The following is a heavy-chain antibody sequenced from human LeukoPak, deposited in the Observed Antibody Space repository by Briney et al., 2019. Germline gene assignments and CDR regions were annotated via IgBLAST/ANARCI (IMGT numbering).Heavy chain of an antibody. CDR2: IKPKTDDGTT. Sequence: PGRSLRLSCAASGFIFSKAWMAWVRQAPGKGLEWVGHIKPKTDDGTTDYAAPVKGRFTISRDDSKSTLYLQMNSLNTEDTAVYFCTSALNLVLGELLGYWGQGTLVTVSS. J-gene: IGHJ4*02. D-gene: IGHD3-16*01. CDR3: TSALNLVLGELLGY. V-gene: IGHV3-15*01. CDR1: GFIFSKAW.